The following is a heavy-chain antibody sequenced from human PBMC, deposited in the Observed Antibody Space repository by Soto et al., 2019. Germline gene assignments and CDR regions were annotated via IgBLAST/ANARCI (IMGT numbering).Heavy chain of an antibody. Sequence: SLTCTVSGGSISSYYWSWIRQPPGKGLEWVGYIYYSGSTNYNPSLKSRVTISVDTSKNQISLKLTSVTATDTAVYYCARHSIYGEFDYWGQGTQVTVSS. CDR1: GGSISSYY. V-gene: IGHV4-59*08. D-gene: IGHD2-21*01. J-gene: IGHJ4*02. CDR3: ARHSIYGEFDY. CDR2: IYYSGST.